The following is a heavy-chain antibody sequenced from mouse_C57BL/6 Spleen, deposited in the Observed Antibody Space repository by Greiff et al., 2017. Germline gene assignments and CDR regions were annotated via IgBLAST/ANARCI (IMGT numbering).Heavy chain of an antibody. Sequence: QVQLQQSGPELVKPGASVKLSCKASGYTFTSYEINWVKQRPGQGLEWIGWMYPRDGSTKDNEKFKGKATLTVDTSSSTAYRELHSLTSEDSAVYFCARGCIYYDYDVDYWGQGTTLTVSS. CDR3: ARGCIYYDYDVDY. CDR1: GYTFTSYE. J-gene: IGHJ2*01. CDR2: MYPRDGST. D-gene: IGHD2-4*01. V-gene: IGHV1-85*01.